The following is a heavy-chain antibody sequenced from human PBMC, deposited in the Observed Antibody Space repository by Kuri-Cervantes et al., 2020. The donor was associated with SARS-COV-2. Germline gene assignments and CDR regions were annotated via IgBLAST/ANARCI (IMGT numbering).Heavy chain of an antibody. CDR1: GYSISSGYS. J-gene: IGHJ4*02. CDR2: IYHSGST. V-gene: IGHV4-38-2*01. CDR3: ARRAAAGTILLDY. D-gene: IGHD6-13*01. Sequence: GSLRLSCAVSGYSISSGYSWGWIRQPPGKGLEWIGGIYHSGSTYYNPSLKSRVTISVDTSKNQFSLKLSSVTAADTAVYYCARRAAAGTILLDYWGQGTLVTVSS.